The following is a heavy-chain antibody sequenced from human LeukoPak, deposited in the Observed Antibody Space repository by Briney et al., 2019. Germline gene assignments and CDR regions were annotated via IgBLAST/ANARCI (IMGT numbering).Heavy chain of an antibody. CDR2: ISGSGGSA. V-gene: IGHV3-23*01. Sequence: TGGSLRLSCAASGFTFSSYAMSWVRQAPGKGLEWVSAISGSGGSAYYADSVKGRFTISRDNSKNTLYLQMNSLRAEDTAVYYCAHTTVVTLDYWGQGTLVTVSS. J-gene: IGHJ4*02. CDR1: GFTFSSYA. CDR3: AHTTVVTLDY. D-gene: IGHD4-23*01.